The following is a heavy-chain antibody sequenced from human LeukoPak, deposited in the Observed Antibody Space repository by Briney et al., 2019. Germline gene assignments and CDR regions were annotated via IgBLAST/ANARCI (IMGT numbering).Heavy chain of an antibody. CDR3: ARLRRNSDRSGYYYYYDY. V-gene: IGHV3-21*01. Sequence: KSGGSLRLSCAASGYTFSSYSINWVRQPPGKGREGVASLSVGSNYIYYADSVRGRFSISRDDARNSLYLQMDSLRGDDTAVYYCARLRRNSDRSGYYYYYDYWGQGTLVTVSS. J-gene: IGHJ4*02. D-gene: IGHD3-22*01. CDR2: LSVGSNYI. CDR1: GYTFSSYS.